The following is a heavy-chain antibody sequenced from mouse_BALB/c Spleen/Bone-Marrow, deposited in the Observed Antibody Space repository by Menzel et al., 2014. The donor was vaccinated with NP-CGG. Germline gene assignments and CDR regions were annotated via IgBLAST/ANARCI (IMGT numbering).Heavy chain of an antibody. Sequence: VMLVESGGGLVQPGGSRKLSCAASGFTFSSFGMHWVRQAPEKGLEWVAYISSGSTAICYADTVKGRFTISRDNPKNXLFLQMTSLRSEDTAMYYCARGGNWGNFDVWGAGTTVTVSS. CDR2: ISSGSTAI. CDR3: ARGGNWGNFDV. CDR1: GFTFSSFG. J-gene: IGHJ1*01. D-gene: IGHD4-1*01. V-gene: IGHV5-17*02.